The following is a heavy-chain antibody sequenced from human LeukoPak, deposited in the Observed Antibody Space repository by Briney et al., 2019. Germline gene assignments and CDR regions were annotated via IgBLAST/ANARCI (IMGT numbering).Heavy chain of an antibody. CDR3: ARDSPGIGSDFDY. V-gene: IGHV4-59*01. CDR1: DGSITNYD. CDR2: VHYSGTA. D-gene: IGHD6-13*01. Sequence: SETLSLTCTVSDGSITNYDWSWVRQPPGKGLEFIGHVHYSGTANYNPSLRSRVTISIDTSKKHFFLKLKSVTAADTAVYYYARDSPGIGSDFDYWGQGTLVTVSS. J-gene: IGHJ4*02.